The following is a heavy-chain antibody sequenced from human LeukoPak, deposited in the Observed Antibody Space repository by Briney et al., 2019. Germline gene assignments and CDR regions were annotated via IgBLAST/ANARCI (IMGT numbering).Heavy chain of an antibody. CDR2: INPNSGGT. D-gene: IGHD2-15*01. CDR1: GYTFTDYY. J-gene: IGHJ5*02. CDR3: AREPGSHNWFDP. Sequence: GASVKVSCKASGYTFTDYYMHWVRQAPGQGLEWMGWINPNSGGTNYTQKFQGRVTMTRDTSISTAYMELRRLRSDDTAVYYCAREPGSHNWFDPWGQGTLVTVSS. V-gene: IGHV1-2*02.